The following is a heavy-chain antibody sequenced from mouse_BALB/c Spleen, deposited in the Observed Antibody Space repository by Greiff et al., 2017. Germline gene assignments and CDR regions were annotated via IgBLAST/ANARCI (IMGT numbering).Heavy chain of an antibody. D-gene: IGHD2-4*01. CDR2: ISSGSSTI. CDR1: GFTFSSFG. Sequence: EVKLMESGGGLVQPGGSRKLSCAASGFTFSSFGMHWVRQAPEKGLEWVAYISSGSSTIYYADTVKGRFTISRDNPKNTLFLQMTSLRSEDTAMYYCARGYDYYFDYWGQGTTLTVSS. J-gene: IGHJ2*01. CDR3: ARGYDYYFDY. V-gene: IGHV5-17*02.